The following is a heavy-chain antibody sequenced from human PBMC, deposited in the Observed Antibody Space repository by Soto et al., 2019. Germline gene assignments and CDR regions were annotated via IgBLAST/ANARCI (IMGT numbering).Heavy chain of an antibody. J-gene: IGHJ5*02. Sequence: NPSETLSLTCTVSGGSISSGGYYWSWIRQHPGKGLEWIGYIYYSGSTYYNPSLKSRVTISVDTSKNQFSLKLSSVTAADTAVYYCASSRGEVWFGDRWGFDPWGQGTLVTVSS. D-gene: IGHD3-10*01. CDR3: ASSRGEVWFGDRWGFDP. V-gene: IGHV4-31*03. CDR2: IYYSGST. CDR1: GGSISSGGYY.